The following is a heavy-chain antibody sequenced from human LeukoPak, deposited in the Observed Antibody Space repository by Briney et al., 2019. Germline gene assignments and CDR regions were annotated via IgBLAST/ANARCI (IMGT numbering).Heavy chain of an antibody. J-gene: IGHJ4*02. CDR3: VKGQEVVYTPTFDF. Sequence: EGSLRLSCSASGFTFSTSAMHWVRQAPGKGLEYVSSLGVNGISAYYADSVRGRFTISRDNAKGMLFLQMSSLRAEDTAVYYCVKGQEVVYTPTFDFWGQGTLVTVSP. CDR2: LGVNGISA. CDR1: GFTFSTSA. V-gene: IGHV3-64D*09. D-gene: IGHD2-8*02.